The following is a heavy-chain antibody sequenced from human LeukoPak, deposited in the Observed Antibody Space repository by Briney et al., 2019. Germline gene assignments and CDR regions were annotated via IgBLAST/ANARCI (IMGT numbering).Heavy chain of an antibody. D-gene: IGHD3-10*01. CDR3: ARRLWFGELRRAFDI. V-gene: IGHV4-34*01. CDR2: INHSGST. J-gene: IGHJ3*02. CDR1: GGSFSGYY. Sequence: SETLSLTCAVYGGSFSGYYWSWIRQPPGKGLEWIGEINHSGSTNYNPSLKSRVTISVDTSKNQFSLKLSSVTAADTAVYYCARRLWFGELRRAFDIWGQGTMVTVSS.